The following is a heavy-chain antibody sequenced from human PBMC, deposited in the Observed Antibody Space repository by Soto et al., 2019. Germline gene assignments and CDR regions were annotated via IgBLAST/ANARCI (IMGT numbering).Heavy chain of an antibody. CDR2: TDTSGTTK. J-gene: IGHJ6*02. D-gene: IGHD4-17*01. CDR1: GFNVNTYW. CDR3: GRVPLDGNYANGVDV. Sequence: PGGSLRLSCAAAGFNVNTYWMDWVRQAPGKGLEWVANTDTSGTTKNYVDSVKGRFIISRDNAKNSLFLQMNSLRADDTAVYYCGRVPLDGNYANGVDVWGQGTTVTGSS. V-gene: IGHV3-7*03.